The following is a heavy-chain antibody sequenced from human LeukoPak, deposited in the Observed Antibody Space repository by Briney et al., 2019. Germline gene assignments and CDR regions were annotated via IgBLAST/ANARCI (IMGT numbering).Heavy chain of an antibody. J-gene: IGHJ5*02. V-gene: IGHV4-59*12. CDR2: IYYSGST. D-gene: IGHD4-17*01. CDR3: TRDSGTTGEVKFDP. Sequence: SETLSLTCTVSGSSISSYYWSWIRQPPGKGLEWIGYIYYSGSTNYNPSLKSRVTISVDTSKNQFSLKLSSVTAADTALYYCTRDSGTTGEVKFDPWGQGTLVTVSS. CDR1: GSSISSYY.